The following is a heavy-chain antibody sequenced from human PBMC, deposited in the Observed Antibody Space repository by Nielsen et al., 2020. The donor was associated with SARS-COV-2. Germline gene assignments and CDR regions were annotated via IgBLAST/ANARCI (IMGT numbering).Heavy chain of an antibody. J-gene: IGHJ4*02. CDR1: GGTFSSDA. CDR3: ARETFL. CDR2: IIIVFDTA. V-gene: IGHV1-69*05. Sequence: SVKVSCKASGGTFSSDAISWVRQAPGQGLEWVGGIIIVFDTANSAPKFQDRLTITRDTSATTVYMELSSLSSEDTAVYYCARETFLWGQGTLVTVSS.